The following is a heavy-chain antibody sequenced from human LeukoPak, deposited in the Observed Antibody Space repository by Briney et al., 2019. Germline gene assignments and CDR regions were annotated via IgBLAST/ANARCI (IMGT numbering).Heavy chain of an antibody. CDR1: GFFISSGFY. J-gene: IGHJ4*02. CDR3: ARAYSRTPGDYYFDS. V-gene: IGHV4-38-2*01. CDR2: IYRNGNT. Sequence: SETLPLTCAVSGFFISSGFYWGWIRQPPGKGLEWIASIYRNGNTFYNPSLQSRVTISVYTSRNQISLQLGSATAADTAVYYCARAYSRTPGDYYFDSWGQGTVVTVSS. D-gene: IGHD4-11*01.